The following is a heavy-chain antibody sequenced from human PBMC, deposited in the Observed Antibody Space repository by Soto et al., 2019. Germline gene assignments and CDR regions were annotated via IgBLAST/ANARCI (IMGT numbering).Heavy chain of an antibody. CDR2: ISSSGSTI. CDR3: ARDRGGSLRPGYVDY. V-gene: IGHV3-11*01. Sequence: SGGSLRLSCAASGFTFSDYYMSWMRQAPGKGLEWVSYISSSGSTIYYADSVKGRFTISRDNAKNSLYLQMNSLRAEDTAVYYCARDRGGSLRPGYVDYWGQGTLVTAPQ. D-gene: IGHD1-26*01. CDR1: GFTFSDYY. J-gene: IGHJ4*02.